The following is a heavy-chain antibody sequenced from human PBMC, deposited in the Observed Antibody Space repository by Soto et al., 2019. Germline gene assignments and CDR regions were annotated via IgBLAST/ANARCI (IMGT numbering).Heavy chain of an antibody. CDR2: LKGDASSA. J-gene: IGHJ3*01. D-gene: IGHD1-1*01. CDR3: ARGIPGHYGFDV. CDR1: GFTFSNYW. Sequence: EVQLVESGGALVQPGGSLRLSCAAAGFTFSNYWMHWVRQPPGKGLVWVSRLKGDASSANYADSVEGRFTISRDNAKNTVYLRMNSLRAEDTAVYYCARGIPGHYGFDVGGHGTMVSVSS. V-gene: IGHV3-74*01.